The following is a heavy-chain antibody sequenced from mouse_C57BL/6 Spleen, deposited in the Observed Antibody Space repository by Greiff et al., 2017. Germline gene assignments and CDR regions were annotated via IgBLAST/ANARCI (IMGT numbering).Heavy chain of an antibody. J-gene: IGHJ2*01. Sequence: EVKLMESGAELVRPGASVKLSCTASGFNIKDDYMHWVKQRPEQGLEWIGWIDPENGDTEYASKFQGKATITADTSSNTAYLQLSSLTSEDTAVYYCTTHYGSSYEDYWGQGTTLTVSS. D-gene: IGHD1-1*01. V-gene: IGHV14-4*01. CDR1: GFNIKDDY. CDR3: TTHYGSSYEDY. CDR2: IDPENGDT.